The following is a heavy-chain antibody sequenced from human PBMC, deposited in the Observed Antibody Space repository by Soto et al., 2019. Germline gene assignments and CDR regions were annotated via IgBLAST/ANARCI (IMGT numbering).Heavy chain of an antibody. D-gene: IGHD6-19*01. Sequence: GGSLRLSCAASGFTFNHYWMHWVRQPPGKGLEWVAVIWYDGSNKYYAESVKGRFTISRDDSKNTLYLQMNSLRAEDTVIYYCARVQLRSTGWYPWGQGTLVTVSS. CDR1: GFTFNHYW. V-gene: IGHV3-33*08. CDR3: ARVQLRSTGWYP. J-gene: IGHJ5*02. CDR2: IWYDGSNK.